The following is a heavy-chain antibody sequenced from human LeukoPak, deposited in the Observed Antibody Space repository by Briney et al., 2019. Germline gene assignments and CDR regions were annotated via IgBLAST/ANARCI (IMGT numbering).Heavy chain of an antibody. CDR3: ARHYDVGPFEF. V-gene: IGHV5-51*01. J-gene: IGHJ4*02. CDR1: GYNFSTYW. D-gene: IGHD3-3*01. CDR2: IYPDDSDT. Sequence: GESLKISCKGSGYNFSTYWIAWVRQMPEKGLEWMGIIYPDDSDTRYRPSFQGQVTFSVDKSTSTAYLQWGSLKASDSAMYYCARHYDVGPFEFWGQGTLVTVSS.